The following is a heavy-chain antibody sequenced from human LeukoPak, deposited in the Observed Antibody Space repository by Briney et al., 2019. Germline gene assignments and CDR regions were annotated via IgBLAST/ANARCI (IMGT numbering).Heavy chain of an antibody. CDR3: VTLLSNAAFDY. V-gene: IGHV1-2*02. D-gene: IGHD6-25*01. CDR1: GYTFTGYF. Sequence: ASVKVSCKASGYTFTGYFMHWVRQAPGQGLEWMGWISPNSGDTKYAQNFQGRVAMTRDTSITTAYMELTRLRSDDTAVYYCVTLLSNAAFDYWGQGTLVAVSS. CDR2: ISPNSGDT. J-gene: IGHJ4*02.